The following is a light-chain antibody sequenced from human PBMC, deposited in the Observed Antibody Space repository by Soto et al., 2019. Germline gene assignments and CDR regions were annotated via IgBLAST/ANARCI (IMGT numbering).Light chain of an antibody. CDR2: GAS. Sequence: DIQMTQSPSTLSASVGDRVTLTCRASQSISTWLAWYQQKPGKAPKVLIYGASSLESGVPSRFSGSGSGTEFPLTISSLQPDDFATYYCQQYKNYLTFGPGTKVDIK. J-gene: IGKJ3*01. V-gene: IGKV1-5*01. CDR1: QSISTW. CDR3: QQYKNYLT.